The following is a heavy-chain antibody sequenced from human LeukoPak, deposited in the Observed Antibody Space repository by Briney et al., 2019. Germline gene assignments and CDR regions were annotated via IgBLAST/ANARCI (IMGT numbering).Heavy chain of an antibody. D-gene: IGHD4-4*01. J-gene: IGHJ4*02. CDR1: GFTFSSYA. CDR3: ATDNDYSNPYYFDY. CDR2: ISGSGGST. V-gene: IGHV3-23*01. Sequence: GGSLRLSCAASGFTFSSYAMSWVRQAPGKGLEWVSAISGSGGSTYYADSVKGRFTISRDNSKNTLYLQTNSLRAEDTAVYYCATDNDYSNPYYFDYWGQGTLVTVSS.